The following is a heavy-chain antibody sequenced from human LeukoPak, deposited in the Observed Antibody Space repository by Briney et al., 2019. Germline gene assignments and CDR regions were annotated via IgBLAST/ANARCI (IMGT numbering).Heavy chain of an antibody. J-gene: IGHJ4*02. CDR2: ISWNSGSI. CDR1: GFTFSSYA. CDR3: AKDGTMVRGVITHFDY. V-gene: IGHV3-9*01. D-gene: IGHD3-10*01. Sequence: GGSLRLSCAASGFTFSSYAMSWVRQAPGKGLEWVSGISWNSGSIGYADSVKGRFTISRDNAKNSLYLQMNSLRAEDTALYYCAKDGTMVRGVITHFDYWGQGTLVTVSS.